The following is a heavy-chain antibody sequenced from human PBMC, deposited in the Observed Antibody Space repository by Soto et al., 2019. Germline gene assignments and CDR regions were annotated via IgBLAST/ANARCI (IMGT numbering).Heavy chain of an antibody. CDR2: TYYRSKWYN. V-gene: IGHV6-1*01. Sequence: SQTLSLTCAISGDSVSSNSAAWNWIRQSPSRGLEWLGRTYYRSKWYNDYAVSVKSRITINPDTSKNQFSLQLNSVTPEDTAVYYCARGVGKRDILTGYLPPRNPWFAPWGQGTLVTVSS. J-gene: IGHJ5*02. CDR1: GDSVSSNSAA. D-gene: IGHD3-9*01. CDR3: ARGVGKRDILTGYLPPRNPWFAP.